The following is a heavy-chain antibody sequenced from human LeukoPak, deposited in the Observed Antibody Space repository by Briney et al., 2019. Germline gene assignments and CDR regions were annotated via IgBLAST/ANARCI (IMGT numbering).Heavy chain of an antibody. CDR1: GFTFNNFG. Sequence: TGGSLRLSCAASGFTFNNFGMHWVRQAPGKGLEWVAFIHHDGSKILYGDSVKGRFTISRDNSKNTLYLQMNSLRAEDTAIYYCAKTPWGYCDSSSCNYFDYWGRGTLVTVSS. D-gene: IGHD2-2*01. CDR3: AKTPWGYCDSSSCNYFDY. V-gene: IGHV3-30*02. J-gene: IGHJ4*02. CDR2: IHHDGSKI.